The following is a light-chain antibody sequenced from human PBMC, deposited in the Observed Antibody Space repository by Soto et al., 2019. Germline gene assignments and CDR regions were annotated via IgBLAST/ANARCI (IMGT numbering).Light chain of an antibody. Sequence: EIVLTQSPGALSLSPGEGATLTCSASESISSSYLAWYQQRRGQAPRLLVYSTSTRAAGISPRFSGSGAGRDFTLTISRLEPEDSAINYCQQYGASPPATFGGGTRVEI. J-gene: IGKJ4*01. CDR1: ESISSSY. CDR2: STS. CDR3: QQYGASPPAT. V-gene: IGKV3-20*01.